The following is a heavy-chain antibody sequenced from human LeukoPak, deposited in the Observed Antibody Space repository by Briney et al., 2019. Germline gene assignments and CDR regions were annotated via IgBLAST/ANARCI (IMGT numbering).Heavy chain of an antibody. J-gene: IGHJ4*02. Sequence: GGSLRPSCAASGFTFSSYAMSWVRQAPGKGLEWVSAISGSGGSTYYADSVKGRFTISRDNSKNTLYLQMNSLRAEDTAVYYCAKRVVPARHFDYWGQGTLVTVSS. CDR2: ISGSGGST. CDR3: AKRVVPARHFDY. CDR1: GFTFSSYA. D-gene: IGHD2-2*01. V-gene: IGHV3-23*01.